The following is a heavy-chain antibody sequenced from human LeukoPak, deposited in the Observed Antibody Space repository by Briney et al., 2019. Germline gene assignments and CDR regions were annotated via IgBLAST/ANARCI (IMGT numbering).Heavy chain of an antibody. CDR3: ARSYYGRASD. CDR2: IYYSGNT. CDR1: GGSISSSTYY. D-gene: IGHD3-3*01. V-gene: IGHV4-39*07. Sequence: SETLSLTCTVSGGSISSSTYYWGWIRQPPGKGLEWIGNIYYSGNTYYNPSLQSRVTISVDTSKNQFSLKLSSVTAADTAVYYCARSYYGRASDWGQGTLVTVSS. J-gene: IGHJ4*02.